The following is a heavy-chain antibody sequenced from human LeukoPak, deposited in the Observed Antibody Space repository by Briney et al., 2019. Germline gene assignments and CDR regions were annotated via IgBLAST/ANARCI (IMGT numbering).Heavy chain of an antibody. J-gene: IGHJ4*02. CDR2: ISSSSSYI. V-gene: IGHV3-21*01. D-gene: IGHD1-26*01. CDR1: GFTFSSYS. CDR3: ARERIMGDLGKFDY. Sequence: GGSLRLSCAASGFTFSSYSMNWVRQAPGKGLEWVSSISSSSSYIYYADSVKGRFTISRDNAKNSLYLQMNNVRAEDAAVYYCARERIMGDLGKFDYWGQGTLVTVSS.